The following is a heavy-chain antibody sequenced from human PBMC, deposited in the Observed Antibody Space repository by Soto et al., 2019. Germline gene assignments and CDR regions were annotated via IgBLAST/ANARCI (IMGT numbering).Heavy chain of an antibody. J-gene: IGHJ4*02. Sequence: QVQLVQSAAEVKKPGSSVKVSCKASGGTFDSHSISWVRQAPGQGLEWMGGIILVFGTTNYAQRFQGRVTITADESTGKAYLEFGRPRSEDPARDFCAGEGRDLLSHFDSWGQGTRVIVSS. CDR1: GGTFDSHS. CDR3: AGEGRDLLSHFDS. V-gene: IGHV1-69*01. D-gene: IGHD3-10*01. CDR2: IILVFGTT.